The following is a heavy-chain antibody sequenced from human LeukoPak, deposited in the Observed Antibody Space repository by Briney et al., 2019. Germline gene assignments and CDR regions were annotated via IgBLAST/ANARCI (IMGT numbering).Heavy chain of an antibody. CDR3: AREAPGYCSSTSCYTTKEYYYYYMDV. Sequence: ASVKVSCKASGYTFTSYGISWVRQAPGQGLEWMGWISAYNGNTNYAQKLQGRVTMTTDTSTSTAYMELRSLRSDDTAVYYCAREAPGYCSSTSCYTTKEYYYYYMDVWGKGTTVTVSS. CDR2: ISAYNGNT. CDR1: GYTFTSYG. J-gene: IGHJ6*03. V-gene: IGHV1-18*01. D-gene: IGHD2-2*02.